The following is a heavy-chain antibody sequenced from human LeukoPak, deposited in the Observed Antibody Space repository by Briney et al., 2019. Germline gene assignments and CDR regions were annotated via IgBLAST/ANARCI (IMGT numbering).Heavy chain of an antibody. CDR2: MYYRGST. CDR1: GGSISSSSHY. D-gene: IGHD3-22*01. CDR3: ARHDSSGPYNAFDI. Sequence: SETLSLTCTVSGGSISSSSHYWGWIRQPPGKGLEWIGSMYYRGSTYHNPSLKSRVTISVDTSKNQFSLKLTSVTAADTAVYYCARHDSSGPYNAFDIWGQGTMVTVSS. V-gene: IGHV4-39*01. J-gene: IGHJ3*02.